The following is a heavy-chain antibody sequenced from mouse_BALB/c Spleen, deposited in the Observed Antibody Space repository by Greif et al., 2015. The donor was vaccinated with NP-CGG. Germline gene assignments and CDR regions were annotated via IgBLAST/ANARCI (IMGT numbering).Heavy chain of an antibody. D-gene: IGHD1-1*01. CDR3: ASNYGSSYWYFDV. V-gene: IGHV14-3*02. Sequence: EVQGVESGAELVKPGASVKLSCTASGFNIKDTYMHWVKQRPEQGLEWIGRIDPANGNTKYDPKFQGKATITADTSSNTAYLQLSSLTSEDTAVYYCASNYGSSYWYFDVWGAGTTVTVSS. CDR1: GFNIKDTY. CDR2: IDPANGNT. J-gene: IGHJ1*01.